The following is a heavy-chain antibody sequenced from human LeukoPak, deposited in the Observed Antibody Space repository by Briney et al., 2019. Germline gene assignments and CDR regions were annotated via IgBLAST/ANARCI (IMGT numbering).Heavy chain of an antibody. V-gene: IGHV4-59*12. J-gene: IGHJ3*02. D-gene: IGHD6-19*01. CDR1: GGSISSYY. CDR2: IYYSGGT. Sequence: SETLSLTCTVSGGSISSYYWSWIRQPPGKGLEWIGYIYYSGGTNYNPSLKSRVTISVDTSNNQFSLNLNFVTAADTAVYYCAREMADTDAFDIWGQGTVVTVSS. CDR3: AREMADTDAFDI.